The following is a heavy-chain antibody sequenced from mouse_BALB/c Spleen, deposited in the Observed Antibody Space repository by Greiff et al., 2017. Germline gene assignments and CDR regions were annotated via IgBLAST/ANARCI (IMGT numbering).Heavy chain of an antibody. D-gene: IGHD1-1*01. J-gene: IGHJ2*01. V-gene: IGHV3-2*02. CDR1: GYSITSDYA. CDR2: ISYSGST. CDR3: ARDYGSSSFDY. Sequence: EVKLQESGPGLVKPSQSLSLTCTVTGYSITSDYAWNWIRQFPGNKLEWMGYISYSGSTSYNPSLKSRISITRDTSKNQFFLQLNSVTTEDTATYYCARDYGSSSFDYWGQGTTLTVSS.